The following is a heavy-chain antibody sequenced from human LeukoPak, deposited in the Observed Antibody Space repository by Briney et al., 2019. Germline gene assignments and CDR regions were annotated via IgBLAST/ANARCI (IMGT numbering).Heavy chain of an antibody. CDR3: ARDGVYGGNSRDYYYMDV. CDR1: GFTVSSDY. Sequence: PGGSLRLSCAASGFTVSSDYMSWVRQAPGKGLEWVSVIYSGGSTYYADSVKGRFTISRNNSKNTLYLQMNSLRAEDTAVYYCARDGVYGGNSRDYYYMDVWGKGTTVTVSS. D-gene: IGHD4-23*01. J-gene: IGHJ6*03. V-gene: IGHV3-66*02. CDR2: IYSGGST.